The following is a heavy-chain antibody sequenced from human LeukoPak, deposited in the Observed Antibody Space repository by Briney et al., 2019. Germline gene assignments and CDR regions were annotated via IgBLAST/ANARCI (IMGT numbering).Heavy chain of an antibody. CDR1: GYSFTSYW. Sequence: GESLKISCQGSGYSFTSYWIGWVRQMPGKGLEWMGIIYPGDSDTRYSPSFQGQVTISADKSISTAYLQWSSLKASDTAMYYCARRLPYYYDSSGFDYWGQGTLVTVSS. V-gene: IGHV5-51*01. J-gene: IGHJ4*02. D-gene: IGHD3-22*01. CDR3: ARRLPYYYDSSGFDY. CDR2: IYPGDSDT.